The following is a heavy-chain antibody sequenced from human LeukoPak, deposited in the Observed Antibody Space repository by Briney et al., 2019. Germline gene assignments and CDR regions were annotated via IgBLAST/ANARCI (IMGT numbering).Heavy chain of an antibody. V-gene: IGHV3-48*04. D-gene: IGHD3-10*01. Sequence: GGSLRLSCAASGFTFSSYNMNWVRQAPGKGLEWVSYISSSSSTIYYADSVKGRFTISRDNAKNSLYLQMNSLRAEDTAVYYCARPGYYYGSGTHGGAFDIWGQGTTVTVSS. J-gene: IGHJ3*02. CDR3: ARPGYYYGSGTHGGAFDI. CDR2: ISSSSSTI. CDR1: GFTFSSYN.